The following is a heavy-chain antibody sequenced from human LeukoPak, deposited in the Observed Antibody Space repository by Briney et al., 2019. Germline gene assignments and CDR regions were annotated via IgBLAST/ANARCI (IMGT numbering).Heavy chain of an antibody. D-gene: IGHD2-15*01. J-gene: IGHJ5*02. Sequence: SETLSLTCTLSGGSISTYYWSWIRQPAGKGLEWIGRIYTSGSTNYNPSLKSRVTISVDTSKNQFSLKLSSVTAADTAVYYCARDRYGSLIRTNWFDPWGQGTLVTVSS. CDR1: GGSISTYY. CDR3: ARDRYGSLIRTNWFDP. CDR2: IYTSGST. V-gene: IGHV4-4*07.